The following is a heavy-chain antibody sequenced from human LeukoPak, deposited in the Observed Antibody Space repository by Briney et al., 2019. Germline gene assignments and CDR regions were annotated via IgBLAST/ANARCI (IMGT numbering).Heavy chain of an antibody. J-gene: IGHJ4*02. CDR1: GFTFSNYA. CDR2: IRGIRGTYST. D-gene: IGHD6-19*01. Sequence: GGSLRLSCAASGFTFSNYAMIWVRQAPGKGLEWVSAIRGIRGTYSTEYADSVKDRFTISRDNSKSTLYLQMNSLRAEDTAVYYCGRDGRAGSLFAYWGQGTLVTVSS. V-gene: IGHV3-23*01. CDR3: GRDGRAGSLFAY.